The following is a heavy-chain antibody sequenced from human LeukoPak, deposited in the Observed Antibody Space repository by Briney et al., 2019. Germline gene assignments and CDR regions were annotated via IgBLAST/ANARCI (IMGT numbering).Heavy chain of an antibody. D-gene: IGHD3-10*01. V-gene: IGHV5-51*01. CDR2: IYPGDSDT. Sequence: GESLKISCKGSGYSLTSYWIGWVRQMPGKGLEWMGIIYPGDSDTRYSPSFQGQVTISADKSISTAYLQWSSLKASDTAMYYCARRLLWFGELGALDIWGQGTMVTVSS. CDR1: GYSLTSYW. CDR3: ARRLLWFGELGALDI. J-gene: IGHJ3*02.